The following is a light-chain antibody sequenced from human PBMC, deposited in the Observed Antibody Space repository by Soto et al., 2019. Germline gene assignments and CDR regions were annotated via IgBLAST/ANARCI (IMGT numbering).Light chain of an antibody. CDR3: QQYASSPYT. CDR2: GAS. J-gene: IGKJ2*01. CDR1: QAVGVH. Sequence: EIVLTQSPATLTRSPGERPTLSCRASQAVGVHFAWYQQKPAQVPSLLIYGASRRATGIPDRFSGRESGTDFTLTITTLEPEDSAVYFCQQYASSPYTFGQGTKVDIK. V-gene: IGKV3-20*01.